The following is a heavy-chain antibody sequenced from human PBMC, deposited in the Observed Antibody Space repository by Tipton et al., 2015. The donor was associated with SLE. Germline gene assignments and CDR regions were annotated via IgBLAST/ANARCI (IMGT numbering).Heavy chain of an antibody. CDR3: AREFSGKTSSWYDY. D-gene: IGHD6-13*01. CDR1: GGSISSSSYY. Sequence: TLSLTCTVSGGSISSSSYYWGWIRQPPGKGLEWIGYIYYSGSTNYNPSLKSRVTISVDTSKNQFSLKLSSVTAADTAVYYCAREFSGKTSSWYDYWGQGTLVTVSS. J-gene: IGHJ4*02. CDR2: IYYSGST. V-gene: IGHV4-61*01.